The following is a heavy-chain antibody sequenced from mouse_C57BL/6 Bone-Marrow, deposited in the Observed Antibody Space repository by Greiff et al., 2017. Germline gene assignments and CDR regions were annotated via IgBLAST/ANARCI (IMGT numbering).Heavy chain of an antibody. V-gene: IGHV1-19*01. Sequence: EVQLQQSGPVLVKPGASVKMSCKASGYTFTDYYMNWVKQSHGKSLEWIGVINPYNGGTSYNQKFKGKATLTVDKSSSTAYMELNSLTSEDSAVXYCAVPIYYYDSSYPYYFDYWGQGTTLTVSS. CDR3: AVPIYYYDSSYPYYFDY. CDR1: GYTFTDYY. D-gene: IGHD1-1*01. CDR2: INPYNGGT. J-gene: IGHJ2*01.